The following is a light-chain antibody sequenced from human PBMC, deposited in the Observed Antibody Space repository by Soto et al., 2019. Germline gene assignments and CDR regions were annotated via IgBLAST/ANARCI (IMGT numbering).Light chain of an antibody. V-gene: IGLV2-14*01. Sequence: QSVLTQPASVSGSPGQSITISWTGTSSDVGSYNYVSWYQQHPGKAPRLMIYASSNRPSGVSHRFSGSRSGNTASLTISGLQAEDEADYFCSSYTSGSTLYVFGSGTKVTVL. CDR3: SSYTSGSTLYV. J-gene: IGLJ1*01. CDR1: SSDVGSYNY. CDR2: ASS.